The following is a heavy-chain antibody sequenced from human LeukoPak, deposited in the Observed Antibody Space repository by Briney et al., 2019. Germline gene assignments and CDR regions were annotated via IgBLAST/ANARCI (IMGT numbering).Heavy chain of an antibody. D-gene: IGHD3-9*01. J-gene: IGHJ4*02. CDR3: ARTVATFYDILTGYDVFDS. CDR1: GDSFSSNSSA. CDR2: TYYRSKWSN. Sequence: QTLSLTCAISGDSFSSNSSAWNWIRQSPSRGLEWLGRTYYRSKWSNDFALSVKDRITFKTDTSKNQVSLQLTSVTPEDTAVYYCARTVATFYDILTGYDVFDSWGQGTLVTVSS. V-gene: IGHV6-1*01.